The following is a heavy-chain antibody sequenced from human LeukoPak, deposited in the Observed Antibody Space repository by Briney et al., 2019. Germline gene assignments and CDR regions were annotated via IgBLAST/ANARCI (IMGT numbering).Heavy chain of an antibody. J-gene: IGHJ6*03. V-gene: IGHV4-38-2*02. Sequence: SETLSLTCTVSGYSISSGYYWGWIRQPPGKGLEWIGSIYHSGSTYYNPSLKSRVTISVDTPKNQFSLKLSSVTAADTAVYYCARAGRYYYYMEVWGKGTTVTVSS. CDR1: GYSISSGYY. CDR2: IYHSGST. CDR3: ARAGRYYYYMEV.